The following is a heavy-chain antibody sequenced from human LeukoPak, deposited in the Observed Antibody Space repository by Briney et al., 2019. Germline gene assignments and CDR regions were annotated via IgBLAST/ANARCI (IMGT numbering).Heavy chain of an antibody. CDR3: AKDDDWGRFNH. CDR1: GFSFRSHG. J-gene: IGHJ1*01. D-gene: IGHD3-16*01. CDR2: ISPRGDIT. Sequence: GGTLRLSCAASGFSFRSHGMNWVRQAPGKGLEWVSGISPRGDITYYKDSVRGRFTISRDNFRNTVSLQLNSLRAEDTAMYYCAKDDDWGRFNHWGQGTLVTVSS. V-gene: IGHV3-23*01.